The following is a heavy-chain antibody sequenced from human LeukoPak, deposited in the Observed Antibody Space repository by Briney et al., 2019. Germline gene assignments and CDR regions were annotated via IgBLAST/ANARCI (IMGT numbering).Heavy chain of an antibody. CDR3: VRDLYGDYFDF. J-gene: IGHJ4*02. V-gene: IGHV3-21*01. CDR2: ISSSSSYI. D-gene: IGHD4-17*01. CDR1: GFTFSSYS. Sequence: GGSLRLSCAASGFTFSSYSMNWVRQAPGKGLEWVSSISSSSSYIYYADSVKGRFTISRDNAMNSLYLQMNSLRAEDTAVYYCVRDLYGDYFDFWGQGTLVTVSS.